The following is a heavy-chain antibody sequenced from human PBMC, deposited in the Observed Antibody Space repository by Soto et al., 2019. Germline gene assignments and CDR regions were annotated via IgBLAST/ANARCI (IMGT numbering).Heavy chain of an antibody. CDR3: AQLTRGSSAYDYYMGN. J-gene: IGHJ4*02. CDR2: ISGSGGST. Sequence: GGSLRLSCAASGFTFSSYAMSWVRQAPGKGLEWVSAISGSGGSTYYADSVKGRFTISRDNSKNTLYLQMNSLRAEDTAVYYCAQLTRGSSAYDYYMGNWGQGTLVTVSS. D-gene: IGHD5-12*01. V-gene: IGHV3-23*01. CDR1: GFTFSSYA.